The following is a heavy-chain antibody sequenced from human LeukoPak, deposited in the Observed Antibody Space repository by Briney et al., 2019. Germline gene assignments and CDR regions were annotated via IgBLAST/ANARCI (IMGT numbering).Heavy chain of an antibody. CDR3: ARDVGDSSGYCITGDDY. V-gene: IGHV1-2*02. D-gene: IGHD3-22*01. CDR1: GYTFTGYY. J-gene: IGHJ4*02. Sequence: WASVKVSCKASGYTFTGYYMHWVRQAPGQGLEWMGWINPNSGGTNYAQKLQGRVTMTTDTSTSTAYMELRSLRSDDTAVYYCARDVGDSSGYCITGDDYWGQGTLVTVSS. CDR2: INPNSGGT.